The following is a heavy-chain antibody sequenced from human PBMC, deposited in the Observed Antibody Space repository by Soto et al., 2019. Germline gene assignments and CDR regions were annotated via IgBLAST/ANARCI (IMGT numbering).Heavy chain of an antibody. Sequence: ASVKVSCKVSGYTLTELSMHWVRQAPGKGLEWMGGFDPEDGETIYAQKFQGRVTMTEDTSTDTAYMELSSLRSEDTAVYYCASGHLMSSGWPPPLDVWGQGTTVTVSS. V-gene: IGHV1-24*01. CDR3: ASGHLMSSGWPPPLDV. CDR2: FDPEDGET. CDR1: GYTLTELS. D-gene: IGHD6-19*01. J-gene: IGHJ6*02.